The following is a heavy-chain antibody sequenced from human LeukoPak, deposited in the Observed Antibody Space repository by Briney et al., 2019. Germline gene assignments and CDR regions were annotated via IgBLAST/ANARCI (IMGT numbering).Heavy chain of an antibody. J-gene: IGHJ4*02. CDR2: ISGSGIST. CDR1: GFIFRSYW. CDR3: TTSPCSGGSCFSGYLDF. D-gene: IGHD2-15*01. V-gene: IGHV3-23*01. Sequence: GGSLRLSCAASGFIFRSYWMHWVRQAPGKGLEWVSIISGSGISTYYADSVKGRFTISRDSSRNTLYLQMNSLRAEDTAIYYCTTSPCSGGSCFSGYLDFWGQGTLVTVSS.